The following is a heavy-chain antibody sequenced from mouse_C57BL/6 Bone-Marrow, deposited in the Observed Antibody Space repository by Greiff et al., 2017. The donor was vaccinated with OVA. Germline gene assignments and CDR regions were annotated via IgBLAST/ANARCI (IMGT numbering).Heavy chain of an antibody. D-gene: IGHD1-1*01. J-gene: IGHJ1*03. CDR1: GFTFSSYA. CDR3: ARDSIYYYGSSGWYFDV. Sequence: EVQGVESGGGLVKPGGSLKLSCAASGFTFSSYAMSWVRQTPEKRLEWVATISDGGSYTYYPDNVKGRFTISRDNAKNNLYLQMSHLKSEDTAMYYCARDSIYYYGSSGWYFDVWGTGTTVTVSS. V-gene: IGHV5-4*01. CDR2: ISDGGSYT.